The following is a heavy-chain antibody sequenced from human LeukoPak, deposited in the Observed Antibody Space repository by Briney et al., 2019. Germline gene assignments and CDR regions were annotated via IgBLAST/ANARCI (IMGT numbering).Heavy chain of an antibody. CDR1: GYTFTSYG. Sequence: AASVKVSCKASGYTFTSYGISWVRQAPGQGLEWMGWINPNSGGTNYAQKFQGRVTMTRDTSISTAYMELSRLRSDDTAVYYCASIYSGSYYYFDYWGQGTLVTVSS. D-gene: IGHD1-26*01. CDR2: INPNSGGT. V-gene: IGHV1-2*02. J-gene: IGHJ4*02. CDR3: ASIYSGSYYYFDY.